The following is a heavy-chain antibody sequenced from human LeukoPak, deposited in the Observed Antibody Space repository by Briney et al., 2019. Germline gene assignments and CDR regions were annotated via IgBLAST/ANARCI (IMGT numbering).Heavy chain of an antibody. Sequence: GGSLRLSCAASGFTFSSYVMSWVRQAPGKGLEWVSAISGSGGSTYYADSVKGRFTISRDNSKNTLYLQMNSLRAEDTAVYYCAKDGSGTMGGWFDPWGQGTLVTVSS. J-gene: IGHJ5*02. D-gene: IGHD3-10*01. CDR3: AKDGSGTMGGWFDP. V-gene: IGHV3-23*01. CDR1: GFTFSSYV. CDR2: ISGSGGST.